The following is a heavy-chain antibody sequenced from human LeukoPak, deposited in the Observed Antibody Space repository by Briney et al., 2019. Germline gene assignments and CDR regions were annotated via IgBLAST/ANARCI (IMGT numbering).Heavy chain of an antibody. V-gene: IGHV3-23*01. Sequence: PGGSLRLSCAASGFTFSSYAMSWVRQAPGKGLEWVSAISGTGGSTYYAESVKGRFTISRDNSKHTLYLQMNSLRGEDTAVYYRAKGPGYSYGYNYSDYWGQGTLVTVSS. J-gene: IGHJ4*02. D-gene: IGHD5-18*01. CDR1: GFTFSSYA. CDR2: ISGTGGST. CDR3: AKGPGYSYGYNYSDY.